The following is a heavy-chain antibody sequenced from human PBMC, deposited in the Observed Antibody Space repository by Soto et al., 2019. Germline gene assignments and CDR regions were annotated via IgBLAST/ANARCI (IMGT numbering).Heavy chain of an antibody. CDR1: GFTFTSHA. D-gene: IGHD6-19*01. V-gene: IGHV3-64*01. CDR2: LPSNGDRA. J-gene: IGHJ4*02. Sequence: EVQLVESGGGLVQPGGSLRLSCAASGFTFTSHAIHWVRQAPGKGLEYVSSLPSNGDRADYANSVKGRFTVSRDESKNTLYLQMDSLRTEDMAVYYCARERGEYTSGWYDYCGQGTLVTVSS. CDR3: ARERGEYTSGWYDY.